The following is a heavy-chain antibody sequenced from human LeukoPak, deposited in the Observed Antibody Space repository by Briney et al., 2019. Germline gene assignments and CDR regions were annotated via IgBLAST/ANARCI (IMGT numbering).Heavy chain of an antibody. CDR2: INHSGST. CDR3: ARHVDLWFGYFDY. V-gene: IGHV4-34*01. CDR1: GGSFSGYY. Sequence: SETLSLTCAVYGGSFSGYYWSWIRQPPGKGLEWIGEINHSGSTNYNPSLKSRVTISVDTSKNQFSLKLSSVTAADTAAYYCARHVDLWFGYFDYWGQGTLVTVSS. J-gene: IGHJ4*02. D-gene: IGHD3-10*01.